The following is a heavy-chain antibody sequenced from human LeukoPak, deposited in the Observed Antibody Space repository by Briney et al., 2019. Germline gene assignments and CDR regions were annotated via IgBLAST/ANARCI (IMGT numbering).Heavy chain of an antibody. CDR2: INPNSGGT. CDR3: ARDLGYGYWFDP. J-gene: IGHJ5*02. V-gene: IGHV1-2*02. D-gene: IGHD1-1*01. CDR1: GYTFTGYY. Sequence: ASVKVSCKASGYTFTGYYMHWVRQAPGQGLEWMGWINPNSGGTNYAQKFQGRVTMTRDTSISTAYMELSRLRSDDTAVYYCARDLGYGYWFDPWGQGTLVTVSS.